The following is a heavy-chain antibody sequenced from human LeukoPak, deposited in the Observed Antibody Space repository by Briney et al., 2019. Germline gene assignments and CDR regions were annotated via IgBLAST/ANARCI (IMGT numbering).Heavy chain of an antibody. CDR3: ARDLNESGRSGWFDP. CDR2: IYSGGST. V-gene: IGHV3-66*01. CDR1: GFTVSSNY. Sequence: GGSLRLSCAASGFTVSSNYMSWVRQAPGKGLGWVSVIYSGGSTYYADSVKGRFTISRDNSKNTLYLQMNSLRAEDTAVYYCARDLNESGRSGWFDPWGQGTLVTVSS. D-gene: IGHD3-10*01. J-gene: IGHJ5*02.